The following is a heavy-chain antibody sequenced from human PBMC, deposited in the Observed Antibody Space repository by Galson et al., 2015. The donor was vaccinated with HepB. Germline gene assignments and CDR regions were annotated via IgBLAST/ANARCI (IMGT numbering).Heavy chain of an antibody. CDR1: GFTVSSNY. J-gene: IGHJ4*02. D-gene: IGHD7-27*01. V-gene: IGHV3-53*04. Sequence: SLRLSCAASGFTVSSNYMSWVRQAPGKGLEWVSVIYSGGSTYYADSVKGRFTISRHNSKNTLYLQMNSLKAEDTAVYYCARLGNWGTFDYWGQGTLVTVSS. CDR2: IYSGGST. CDR3: ARLGNWGTFDY.